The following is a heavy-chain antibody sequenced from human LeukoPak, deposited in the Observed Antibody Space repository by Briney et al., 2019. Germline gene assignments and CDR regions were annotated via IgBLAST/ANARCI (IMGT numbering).Heavy chain of an antibody. CDR3: ANPSYGGNVDY. CDR1: GFTFSSYG. CDR2: ISYDGSNK. J-gene: IGHJ4*02. V-gene: IGHV3-30*18. Sequence: GGSLRLSCAASGFTFSSYGMHWVRQAPGKGLEWLAVISYDGSNKYYADSVKGRFTISRDNSKNTLYLQMNSLRAEDTAVYYCANPSYGGNVDYWGQGTLVTVSS. D-gene: IGHD4-23*01.